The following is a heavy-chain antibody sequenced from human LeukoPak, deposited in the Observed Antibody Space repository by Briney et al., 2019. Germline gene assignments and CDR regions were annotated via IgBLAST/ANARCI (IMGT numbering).Heavy chain of an antibody. J-gene: IGHJ4*02. V-gene: IGHV3-20*04. D-gene: IGHD6-19*01. CDR1: GFTFDDYG. CDR3: ARDPTRRYSSGWYYFDY. CDR2: INWNGGST. Sequence: GGSLRLSCAASGFTFDDYGMSWVRQAPGKGLEWVSGINWNGGSTGYADSVKGRFTISRDNAKNSLYLQMNSLRAEDTALYYCARDPTRRYSSGWYYFDYWGQGTLVTVSS.